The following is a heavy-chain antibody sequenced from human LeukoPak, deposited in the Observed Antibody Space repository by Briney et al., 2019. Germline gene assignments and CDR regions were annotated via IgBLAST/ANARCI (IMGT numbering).Heavy chain of an antibody. D-gene: IGHD3-10*01. Sequence: SETLSLTCTVSGGSISSYYWSWIRQPPGKGLEWIGYIYYSGSTNYNPSLKSRVTISVDTSKNQFSLTLSSVTAADTAVYYCARHGPMAGNYYGSGSYRRHFDYWGQGTLVTVSS. CDR2: IYYSGST. V-gene: IGHV4-59*08. J-gene: IGHJ4*02. CDR1: GGSISSYY. CDR3: ARHGPMAGNYYGSGSYRRHFDY.